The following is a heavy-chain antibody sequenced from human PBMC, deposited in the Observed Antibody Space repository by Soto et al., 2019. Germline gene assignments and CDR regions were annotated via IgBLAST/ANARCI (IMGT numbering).Heavy chain of an antibody. CDR1: GFTFSSYA. Sequence: GGSLRLSCSASGFTFSSYAMHWVRQAPGKGLEYVSAISSNGGSTYYADSVKGRFTISRDNSKNTLYLQMNSLRAEDTALYYCAKNRWFGELAHLDFWGQGTLVTVSS. V-gene: IGHV3-64*04. CDR3: AKNRWFGELAHLDF. D-gene: IGHD3-10*01. CDR2: ISSNGGST. J-gene: IGHJ4*02.